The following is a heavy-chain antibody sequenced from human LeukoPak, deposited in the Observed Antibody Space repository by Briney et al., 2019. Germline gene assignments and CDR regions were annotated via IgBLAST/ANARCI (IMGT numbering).Heavy chain of an antibody. J-gene: IGHJ4*02. Sequence: GGSLRLSCAASGFTVSSNYMSWVRQAPGKGLEWVSVIYSGGSTYYADSVKGRFTISRDNSKNTLYLQMNSLRAEDTAAYYCARGTVGYCSGGSCSLGYWGQGTLVTVSS. CDR1: GFTVSSNY. D-gene: IGHD2-15*01. CDR2: IYSGGST. V-gene: IGHV3-53*01. CDR3: ARGTVGYCSGGSCSLGY.